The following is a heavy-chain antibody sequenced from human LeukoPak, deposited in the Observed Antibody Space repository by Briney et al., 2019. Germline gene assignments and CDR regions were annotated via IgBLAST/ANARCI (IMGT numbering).Heavy chain of an antibody. Sequence: SETLSLTCTVSGGSISSSNYYWSWIRQPPGKGLEWIGYIYYSGSTNYNPSLKSRVTISVDTSKNQFSLKLSSVTAADTAVYYCARALHYYGSGLVNYYYYYMDVWGKGTTVTVSS. V-gene: IGHV4-61*01. J-gene: IGHJ6*03. CDR2: IYYSGST. CDR3: ARALHYYGSGLVNYYYYYMDV. CDR1: GGSISSSNYY. D-gene: IGHD3-10*01.